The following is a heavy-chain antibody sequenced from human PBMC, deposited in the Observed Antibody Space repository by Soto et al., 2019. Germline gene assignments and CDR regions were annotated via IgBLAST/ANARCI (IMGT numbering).Heavy chain of an antibody. D-gene: IGHD3-3*02. J-gene: IGHJ5*02. V-gene: IGHV4-39*01. Sequence: SETLSLTCTVSGDSIISSDFYWGWVRQPPGKGLEWFESTFYFGSWYYNTSLKSRVTMSVDTAKNQFALRLRSVTAADTALYFCARHSLALRKNNWFDPWGQGIMVTVSS. CDR3: ARHSLALRKNNWFDP. CDR1: GDSIISSDFY. CDR2: TFYFGSW.